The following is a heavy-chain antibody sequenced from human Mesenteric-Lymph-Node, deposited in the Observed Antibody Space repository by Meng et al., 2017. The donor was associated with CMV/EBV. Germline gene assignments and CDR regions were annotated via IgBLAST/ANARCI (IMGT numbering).Heavy chain of an antibody. Sequence: GESLKISCAASGFTFSSYTINWVRQAPGKGLEWVSSISSSSSDIYYADSVKGRFTISRDNAKNSLYLQMNSLRAEDTAVYYCARVENSWSYGMDVWGQGTAVTVSS. CDR1: GFTFSSYT. V-gene: IGHV3-21*01. CDR3: ARVENSWSYGMDV. J-gene: IGHJ6*02. D-gene: IGHD6-13*01. CDR2: ISSSSSDI.